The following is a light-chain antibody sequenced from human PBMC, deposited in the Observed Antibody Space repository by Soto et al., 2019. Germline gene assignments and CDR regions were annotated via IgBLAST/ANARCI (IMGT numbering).Light chain of an antibody. J-gene: IGLJ1*01. Sequence: QPVLTQPPSVSEAPGQRVTISCTWSSSNIGAGYEAHWYQQVPGTAPKLLIYENNNRPSGVPDRFSGSKSGTSASLAITGLQAEDEAEYYCQSYDSSLSGYVFGTGTKLTVL. V-gene: IGLV1-40*01. CDR2: ENN. CDR1: SSNIGAGYE. CDR3: QSYDSSLSGYV.